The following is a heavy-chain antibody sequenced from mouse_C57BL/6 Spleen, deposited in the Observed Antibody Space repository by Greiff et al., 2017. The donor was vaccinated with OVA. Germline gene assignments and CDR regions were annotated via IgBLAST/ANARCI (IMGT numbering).Heavy chain of an antibody. D-gene: IGHD4-1*01. CDR2: IDPETGGT. V-gene: IGHV1-15*01. CDR1: GYTFTDYE. Sequence: VQLQQSGAELVRPGASVTLSCKASGYTFTDYEMHWVKQTPVHGLEWIGAIDPETGGTAYNQKFKGKAILTADKSSSTAYMELRSLTSEDSAVYYCTREDWAYYFDYWGQGTTLTVSS. CDR3: TREDWAYYFDY. J-gene: IGHJ2*01.